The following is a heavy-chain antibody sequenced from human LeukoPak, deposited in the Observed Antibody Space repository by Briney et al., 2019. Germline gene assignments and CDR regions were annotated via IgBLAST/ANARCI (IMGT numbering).Heavy chain of an antibody. J-gene: IGHJ4*02. V-gene: IGHV3-23*01. CDR2: ISGSGGST. Sequence: GGSLRLSCAASGFTFSSYAMSWVRQAPGKGLEWVSAISGSGGSTYYADSVKGRFTISRDNAKNSLYLQMNSLRAEDTAVYYCAITYCSGGSCAGYWGQGTLVTVSS. D-gene: IGHD2-15*01. CDR1: GFTFSSYA. CDR3: AITYCSGGSCAGY.